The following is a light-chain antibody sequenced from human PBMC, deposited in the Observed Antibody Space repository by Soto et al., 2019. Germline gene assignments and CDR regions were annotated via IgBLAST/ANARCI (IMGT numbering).Light chain of an antibody. J-gene: IGLJ2*01. CDR1: STDVGGYNY. V-gene: IGLV2-14*01. CDR3: SSYTSSSILGV. CDR2: EFS. Sequence: QSALTQPASVSGSPGQSITISCTGTSTDVGGYNYVSWYQHHPGKAPKLMIYEFSNRPSGVSNRFSGSKSGNTASLTISGLLAEDEADYYCSSYTSSSILGVFGGGTKLTVL.